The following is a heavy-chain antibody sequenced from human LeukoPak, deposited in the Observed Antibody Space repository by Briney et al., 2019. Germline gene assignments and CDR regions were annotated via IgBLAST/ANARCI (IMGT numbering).Heavy chain of an antibody. CDR1: GYTFTGYY. CDR2: INPNSGGT. V-gene: IGHV1-2*02. CDR3: AREWMVYAIGFLDGIDV. D-gene: IGHD2-8*01. Sequence: ASVKVSCKASGYTFTGYYMHWVRQAPGQGLEWMGWINPNSGGTNYAQKFQGRVTMTRDTSISTAYMELSRLRSDDTAVYYCAREWMVYAIGFLDGIDVWGQGTTVTVSS. J-gene: IGHJ6*02.